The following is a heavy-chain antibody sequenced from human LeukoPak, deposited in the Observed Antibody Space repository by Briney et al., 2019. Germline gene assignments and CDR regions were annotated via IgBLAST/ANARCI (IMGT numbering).Heavy chain of an antibody. J-gene: IGHJ3*02. CDR3: AKVFSEAYCGGDCYPDAFDI. D-gene: IGHD2-21*02. CDR2: ISGSGGST. CDR1: GFTFSSYT. V-gene: IGHV3-23*01. Sequence: GGSLRLSCTASGFTFSSYTMTWVRQAPGKGLEWVSAISGSGGSTYYADSVKGRFTISRDNSKNTLYLQMNSLRAEDTAVYYCAKVFSEAYCGGDCYPDAFDIWGQGTMVTVSS.